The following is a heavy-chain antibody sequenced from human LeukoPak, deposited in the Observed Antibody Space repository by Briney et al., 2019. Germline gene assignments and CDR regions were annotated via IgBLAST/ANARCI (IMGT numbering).Heavy chain of an antibody. CDR1: DGSFSGYS. CDR3: SRESGPFCPFGY. J-gene: IGHJ4*02. Sequence: SETLSLTCAVYDGSFSGYSWSWIRQPPGKGLEWIGEINHSGSTNYNPSLKSRVTISLDTSKNQFSLRLSSVTAADTATYFCSRESGPFCPFGYWGQGTLVIVSS. D-gene: IGHD1-26*01. V-gene: IGHV4-34*01. CDR2: INHSGST.